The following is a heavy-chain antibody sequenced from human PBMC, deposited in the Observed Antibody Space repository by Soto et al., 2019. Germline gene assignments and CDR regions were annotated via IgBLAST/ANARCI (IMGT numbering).Heavy chain of an antibody. CDR1: GFTFSTYG. Sequence: QVQLVESGGGEVQPGRSLTISCAASGFTFSTYGMHWVRQTPGKGLEWVAVISYDGTNKFYSDSVKGRFTISRDNFKNTIDLQMNSLRADDTAVYSCAKDLQSYGDYDYYCYGMDVWGLGTRVTVSS. V-gene: IGHV3-30*18. CDR2: ISYDGTNK. CDR3: AKDLQSYGDYDYYCYGMDV. J-gene: IGHJ6*02. D-gene: IGHD4-17*01.